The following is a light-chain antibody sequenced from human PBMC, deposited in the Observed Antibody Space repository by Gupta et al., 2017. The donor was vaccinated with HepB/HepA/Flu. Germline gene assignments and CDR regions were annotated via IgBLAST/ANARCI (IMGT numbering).Light chain of an antibody. Sequence: DIQMTQSPSSLSASVGDRVTITCRASQSISSYLNWYQQKPGKAPKLLIYAASSLQSGVPSRFSGSGSGTDFTLTISRLQPEDFATYYCQECDTNPWTFGQGTRLEIK. CDR3: QECDTNPWT. CDR2: AAS. J-gene: IGKJ1*01. CDR1: QSISSY. V-gene: IGKV1-39*01.